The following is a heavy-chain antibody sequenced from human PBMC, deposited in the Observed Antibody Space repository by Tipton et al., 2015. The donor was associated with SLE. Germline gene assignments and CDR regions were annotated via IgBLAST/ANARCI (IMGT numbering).Heavy chain of an antibody. CDR3: AKDKGGYYGAFDI. CDR2: ISWNSGSI. CDR1: GFTFDDYA. Sequence: SLRLSCAASGFTFDDYAMHWVRQAPGKGLEWVSGISWNSGSIGYADSVKGRFTISRDNAKNSLYLQMNSLRAEDTALYYCAKDKGGYYGAFDIWGQGTMVTVSS. J-gene: IGHJ3*02. D-gene: IGHD1-26*01. V-gene: IGHV3-9*01.